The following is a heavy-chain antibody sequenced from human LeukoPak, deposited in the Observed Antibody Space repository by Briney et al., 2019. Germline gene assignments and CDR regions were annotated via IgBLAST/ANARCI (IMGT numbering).Heavy chain of an antibody. J-gene: IGHJ4*02. D-gene: IGHD4-23*01. CDR1: GYSISSVYY. CDR2: IFHSGST. CDR3: ARDNDYGGNSNC. Sequence: SETLSLTCTVAGYSISSVYYGGWIRQPPGKGLGGIGSIFHSGSTDYNPSLKNQVTISIDTSKNKFSLKLSSVTAADTAVYYCARDNDYGGNSNCWGEGTLVTVSS. V-gene: IGHV4-38-2*02.